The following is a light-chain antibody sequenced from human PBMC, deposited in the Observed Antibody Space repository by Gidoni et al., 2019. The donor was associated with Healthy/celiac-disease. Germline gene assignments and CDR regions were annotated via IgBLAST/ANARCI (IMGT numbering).Light chain of an antibody. V-gene: IGLV2-23*01. J-gene: IGLJ1*01. Sequence: QSALTQPASVSASPGQSITISCTGTSSDVGSYNLVSWYQQHPGKAPKLMIYEGSKRPSGVSNRFSGSKSGNTASLTISGLQAEDEADYYCCSYAGSRASYVFGTGTKVTVL. CDR2: EGS. CDR1: SSDVGSYNL. CDR3: CSYAGSRASYV.